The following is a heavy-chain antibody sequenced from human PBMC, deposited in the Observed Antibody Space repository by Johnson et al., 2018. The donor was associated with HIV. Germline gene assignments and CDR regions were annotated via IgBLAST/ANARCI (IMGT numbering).Heavy chain of an antibody. D-gene: IGHD3-10*01. CDR3: AKAPGQITLDAFDF. CDR1: GFIFSTYG. CDR2: IRYDGSNK. J-gene: IGHJ3*01. V-gene: IGHV3-30*02. Sequence: QVQLVESGGGVVQPGRSVRLYCAASGFIFSTYGMHWVRQAPGKGLEWVAFIRYDGSNKYYADSVKGRFTFSRDNSKNTVFLQMNSLTAEDTAVYYCAKAPGQITLDAFDFWGQGTMVTVSS.